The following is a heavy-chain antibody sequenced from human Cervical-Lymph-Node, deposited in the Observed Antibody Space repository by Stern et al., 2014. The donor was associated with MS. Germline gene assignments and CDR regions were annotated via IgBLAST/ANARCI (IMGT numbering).Heavy chain of an antibody. V-gene: IGHV4-4*02. CDR2: IFHSGSA. CDR3: ARGTSCYFCNAHDH. Sequence: QLQLQESGPGLVKPSETLSLTCTVSGDSITSYHWWNWVRQPPGKGLEWIGEIFHSGSANYSPSLMGRATISVDKSKNQFSLKLDSVTAADTAVYYCARGTSCYFCNAHDHWGQGTLVTVSS. D-gene: IGHD2-2*01. CDR1: GDSITSYHW. J-gene: IGHJ4*02.